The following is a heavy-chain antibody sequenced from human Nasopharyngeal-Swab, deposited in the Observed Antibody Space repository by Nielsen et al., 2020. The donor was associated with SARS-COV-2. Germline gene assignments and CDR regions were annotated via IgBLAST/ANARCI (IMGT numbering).Heavy chain of an antibody. Sequence: SETLSLTCTVSGGSISSYYWSWIRQPPGKGLEWIGYIYYSGSTNYNPSLKSRVTISVDTSKNQFSLKLSSVTAADTAVYYCARAKGYYDSSGYYYYYMDVWGKGTTVTVSS. CDR1: GGSISSYY. V-gene: IGHV4-59*01. CDR2: IYYSGST. D-gene: IGHD3-22*01. J-gene: IGHJ6*03. CDR3: ARAKGYYDSSGYYYYYMDV.